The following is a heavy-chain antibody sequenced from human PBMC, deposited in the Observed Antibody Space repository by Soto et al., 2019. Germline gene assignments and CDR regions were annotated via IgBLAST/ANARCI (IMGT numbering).Heavy chain of an antibody. J-gene: IGHJ6*03. V-gene: IGHV3-7*01. Sequence: PGGSLRLSCAASGFTFSSYWMSWVRQAPGKGLEWVANIKQDGSEKYYVDSVKGRFTISRDNAKNSLYLQMNSLRAEDTAVYYCAREYCSSTSFYFIVGYYYYMDVWGQGTTVPVSS. D-gene: IGHD2-2*01. CDR2: IKQDGSEK. CDR3: AREYCSSTSFYFIVGYYYYMDV. CDR1: GFTFSSYW.